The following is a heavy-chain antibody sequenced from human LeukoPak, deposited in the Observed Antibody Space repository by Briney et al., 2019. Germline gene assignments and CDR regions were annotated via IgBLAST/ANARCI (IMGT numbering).Heavy chain of an antibody. CDR3: AKDVGYSGYDEAFDY. CDR1: GFTFSSYA. Sequence: GGSLRLSCAASGFTFSSYAMSWVRQAPGKGLEWVSAISGSGGSTYYADSVKGRFTISRDNSKNTLYLQMNSLRAEGTAVYYCAKDVGYSGYDEAFDYWGQGTLVTVSS. D-gene: IGHD5-12*01. J-gene: IGHJ4*02. V-gene: IGHV3-23*01. CDR2: ISGSGGST.